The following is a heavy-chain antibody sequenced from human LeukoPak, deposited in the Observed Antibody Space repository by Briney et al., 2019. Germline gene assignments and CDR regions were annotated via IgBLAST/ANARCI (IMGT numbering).Heavy chain of an antibody. CDR1: GYTFTSYD. CDR3: ARSPDIFTGENFDY. V-gene: IGHV1-2*02. D-gene: IGHD3-9*01. J-gene: IGHJ4*02. Sequence: GASVKVSCKASGYTFTSYDINWVRQAPGQGLEWMGWINPNSGGTNYAQKFQGRVTMTRDTSIRTAYMEVSRLRSDDTAVYYCARSPDIFTGENFDYWGQGTLVTVSS. CDR2: INPNSGGT.